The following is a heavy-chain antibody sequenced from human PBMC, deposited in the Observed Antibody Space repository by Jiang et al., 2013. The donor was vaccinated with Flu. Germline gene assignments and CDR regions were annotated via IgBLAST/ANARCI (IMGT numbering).Heavy chain of an antibody. CDR2: ISGSGGST. D-gene: IGHD3-22*01. J-gene: IGHJ4*02. Sequence: VQLLESGGGLVQPGGSLRLSCAASGFTFSSYAMSWVRQAPGKGLEWVSAISGSGGSTYYADSVKGRFTISRDNSKNTLYLQMNSLRAEDTAVYYCAKDLYYYDSSGYPTFDYWGQGTLVTVSS. CDR1: GFTFSSYA. V-gene: IGHV3-23*01. CDR3: AKDLYYYDSSGYPTFDY.